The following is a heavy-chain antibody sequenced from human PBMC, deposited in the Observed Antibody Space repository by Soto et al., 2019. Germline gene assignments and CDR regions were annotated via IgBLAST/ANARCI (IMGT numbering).Heavy chain of an antibody. J-gene: IGHJ3*02. CDR1: GGSISSSSYY. Sequence: QLQLQESGPGLVKPSETLSLTCTVSGGSISSSSYYWGWIRQPPGKGLEWIGSIYYSGSTYYNPSLKSRVTISVDTSKNQFSLKLSSVTAADTAVYYCARGIYSSSWDDAFDIWGQGTMVTVSS. CDR3: ARGIYSSSWDDAFDI. D-gene: IGHD6-13*01. CDR2: IYYSGST. V-gene: IGHV4-39*01.